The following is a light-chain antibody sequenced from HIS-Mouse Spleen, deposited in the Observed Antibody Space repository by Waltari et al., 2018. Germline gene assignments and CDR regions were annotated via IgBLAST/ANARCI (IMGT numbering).Light chain of an antibody. CDR2: DVS. J-gene: IGLJ3*02. V-gene: IGLV2-11*01. CDR3: CSYAGSYTLV. CDR1: SSDDGGYHY. Sequence: QSALTQPRSVSGSPGQSVTISCTGTSSDDGGYHYVSWYQQHPGKAPKLMIYDVSKRPSGVPDRFSGSKSGNTASLTISGLQDEDEADYYCCSYAGSYTLVFGGGTKLTVL.